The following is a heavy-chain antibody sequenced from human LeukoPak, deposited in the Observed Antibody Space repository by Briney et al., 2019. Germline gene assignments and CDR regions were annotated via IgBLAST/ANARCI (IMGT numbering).Heavy chain of an antibody. CDR3: AKVAKYYYGPETYYFFEQ. CDR1: GFSFSTYW. D-gene: IGHD3-10*01. Sequence: GGALPLSCAASGFSFSTYWMSWVRQAPGKGLEWVAKINQDGTEKYYVDSVKGRFTASRDYAKNSLYLQMNSLRVEDTAVYYCAKVAKYYYGPETYYFFEQWGQGTPVTASS. V-gene: IGHV3-7*01. J-gene: IGHJ4*02. CDR2: INQDGTEK.